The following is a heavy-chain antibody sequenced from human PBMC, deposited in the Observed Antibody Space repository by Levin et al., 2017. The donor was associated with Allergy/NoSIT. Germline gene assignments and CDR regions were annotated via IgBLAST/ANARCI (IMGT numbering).Heavy chain of an antibody. CDR3: ARQALYGDYA. CDR2: IYYSGST. D-gene: IGHD4-17*01. V-gene: IGHV4-39*01. J-gene: IGHJ5*02. CDR1: GGSISSSSYY. Sequence: SQTLSLTCTVSGGSISSSSYYWGWIRQPPGKGLEWIGSIYYSGSTYYNPSLKSRVTISVDTSKNQFSLKLSSVTAADTAVYYCARQALYGDYAWGQGTLVTVSS.